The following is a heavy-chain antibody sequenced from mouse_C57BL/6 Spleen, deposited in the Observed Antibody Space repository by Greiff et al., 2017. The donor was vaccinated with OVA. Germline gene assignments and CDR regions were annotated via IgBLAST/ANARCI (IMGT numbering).Heavy chain of an antibody. Sequence: VQLQQPGAELVKPGASVKMSCKASGYTFTSYWITWVKQRPGQGLEWIGDIYPGSGSTNYNEKFKSKATLTVDTSSSTAYMQLSSLTSEDSAVYYCAIGGLRLWDVDYWGQGTTLTVSS. CDR1: GYTFTSYW. CDR2: IYPGSGST. D-gene: IGHD2-4*01. CDR3: AIGGLRLWDVDY. V-gene: IGHV1-55*01. J-gene: IGHJ2*01.